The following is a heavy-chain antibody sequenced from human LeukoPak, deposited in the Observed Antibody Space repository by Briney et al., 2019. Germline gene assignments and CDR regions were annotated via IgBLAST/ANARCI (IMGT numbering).Heavy chain of an antibody. CDR2: INHSGST. Sequence: SETLSLTCAVYGGSFSGYYWSWIRQPPGKGLEWIGEINHSGSTDYNPSLKSRVTISVDTSKNQFSLKLSSVTAADTAVYYCALGAMYSSYWGQGTLVTVSS. V-gene: IGHV4-34*01. D-gene: IGHD6-13*01. CDR1: GGSFSGYY. CDR3: ALGAMYSSY. J-gene: IGHJ4*02.